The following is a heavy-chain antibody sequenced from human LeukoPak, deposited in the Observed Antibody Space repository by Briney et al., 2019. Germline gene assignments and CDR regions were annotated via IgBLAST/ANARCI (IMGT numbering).Heavy chain of an antibody. V-gene: IGHV1-2*02. CDR2: INPNSGGT. J-gene: IGHJ3*02. CDR1: GYTFTGYY. Sequence: ASVKVSCKASGYTFTGYYMHWVRQAPGQGLEWMGWINPNSGGTNYAQKFQGRVTMTRDTSISTAYMELSRLRSEDTAVYYCARGEDYDFWSGFRGAFDIWGQGTMVTVSS. CDR3: ARGEDYDFWSGFRGAFDI. D-gene: IGHD3-3*01.